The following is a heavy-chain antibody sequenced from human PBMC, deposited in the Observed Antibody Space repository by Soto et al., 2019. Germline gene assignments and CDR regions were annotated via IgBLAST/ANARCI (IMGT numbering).Heavy chain of an antibody. CDR1: GYTFTSYG. CDR3: AGDLNYYDSSGKGY. CDR2: ISAYNGNT. D-gene: IGHD3-22*01. V-gene: IGHV1-18*01. J-gene: IGHJ4*02. Sequence: QVQLVQSGAEVKKPGASVKVSCKASGYTFTSYGISWVRQAPGQGLEWMGRISAYNGNTNYAQKLQGRVTMTTDTSTSTAYMELRSLRSDDTAVYYCAGDLNYYDSSGKGYWGQGTLVTVSS.